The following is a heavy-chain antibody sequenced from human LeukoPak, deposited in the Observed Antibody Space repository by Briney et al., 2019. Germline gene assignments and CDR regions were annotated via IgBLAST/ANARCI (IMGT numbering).Heavy chain of an antibody. J-gene: IGHJ5*02. CDR1: GYTFTGYY. Sequence: ASVKVSCKASGYTFTGYYMHWVRQAPGQGLEWMGWINPNSGGTNYAQKFQGRVTMTRDTSISTAYMELSRLRSEDTAVYYCAGVEVGATANLYDPWSQGTLVTVSS. V-gene: IGHV1-2*02. CDR2: INPNSGGT. D-gene: IGHD1-26*01. CDR3: AGVEVGATANLYDP.